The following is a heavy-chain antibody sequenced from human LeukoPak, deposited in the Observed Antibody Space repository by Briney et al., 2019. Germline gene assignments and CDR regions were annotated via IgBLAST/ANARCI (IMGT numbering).Heavy chain of an antibody. V-gene: IGHV3-74*03. J-gene: IGHJ4*02. CDR1: GLTFSTYW. CDR2: INPDGSIR. D-gene: IGHD1-26*01. CDR3: AREARVGGALQY. Sequence: GGSLRLSCAASGLTFSTYWMHWVRQAPGKGLAWVARINPDGSIRTYANSVQGRVTISRDTAKDTLFLQMNSLRAEDTAVYYCAREARVGGALQYWGQGTRSPSPQ.